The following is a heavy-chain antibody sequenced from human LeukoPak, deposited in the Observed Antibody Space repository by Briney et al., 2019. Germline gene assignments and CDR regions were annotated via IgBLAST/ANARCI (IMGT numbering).Heavy chain of an antibody. V-gene: IGHV3-7*01. Sequence: GGSLRLSCAASGFTFSNYWMGWVRQAPGEGLEWVANIKQDGSQKYFGDSVKGRFTVSRDNAENSLFLQMSSLRDEDTAVYYCARDSGSYHFDSCWGQGTLVTVSS. CDR1: GFTFSNYW. J-gene: IGHJ4*02. CDR2: IKQDGSQK. CDR3: ARDSGSYHFDSC. D-gene: IGHD1-26*01.